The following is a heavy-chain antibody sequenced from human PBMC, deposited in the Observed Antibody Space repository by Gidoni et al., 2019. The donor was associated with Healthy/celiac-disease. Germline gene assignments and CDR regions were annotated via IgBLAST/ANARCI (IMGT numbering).Heavy chain of an antibody. D-gene: IGHD2-15*01. CDR1: GFTFSDYY. CDR3: ARVTSGGYLTDY. Sequence: QVQLVESGGGLVKPGGSRRLSCAASGFTFSDYYMSWIRQAPGKGLEWVSYISSSSSYTNYADSVKGRFTISRDNAKNSLYLQMNSLRAEDTAVYYCARVTSGGYLTDYWGQGTLVTVSS. V-gene: IGHV3-11*05. CDR2: ISSSSSYT. J-gene: IGHJ4*02.